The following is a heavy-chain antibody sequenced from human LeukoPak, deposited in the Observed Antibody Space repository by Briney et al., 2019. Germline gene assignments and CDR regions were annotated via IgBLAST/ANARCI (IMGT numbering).Heavy chain of an antibody. Sequence: GGSLRLSCAASGFSFTTYWMGWVRQAPGKGLEWVANIKQDGTGKYYVDSVKGRFTISRDNAKNSLYLQMNSLRVEDTAVYYCAKLAKYFYGSETYYFFEHWGQGTPVTASS. CDR2: IKQDGTGK. J-gene: IGHJ4*02. CDR1: GFSFTTYW. CDR3: AKLAKYFYGSETYYFFEH. V-gene: IGHV3-7*01. D-gene: IGHD3-10*01.